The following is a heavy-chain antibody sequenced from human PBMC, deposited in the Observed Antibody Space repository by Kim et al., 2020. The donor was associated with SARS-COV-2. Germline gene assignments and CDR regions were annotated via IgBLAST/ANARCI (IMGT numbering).Heavy chain of an antibody. CDR3: ARDLTQLRDSLAGGMDV. V-gene: IGHV3-11*05. J-gene: IGHJ6*02. D-gene: IGHD3-9*01. Sequence: VKGQLTISRDNAKNSLYLQMNSLRAEDTAVYYCARDLTQLRDSLAGGMDVWGQGTTVTVSS.